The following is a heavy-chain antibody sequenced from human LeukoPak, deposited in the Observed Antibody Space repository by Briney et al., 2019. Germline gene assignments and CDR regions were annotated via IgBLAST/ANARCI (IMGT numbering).Heavy chain of an antibody. CDR1: GYTFTGYY. Sequence: ADSVKVSCKASGYTFTGYYMHWVRQAPGQGLEWMGWINPNSGGTNYAQKFQGRVTMTRDTSISTAYMELSRLRSDDTAVYYCASGSYDSSGYYYSDWGQGTLVTVSS. D-gene: IGHD3-22*01. J-gene: IGHJ4*02. CDR2: INPNSGGT. CDR3: ASGSYDSSGYYYSD. V-gene: IGHV1-2*02.